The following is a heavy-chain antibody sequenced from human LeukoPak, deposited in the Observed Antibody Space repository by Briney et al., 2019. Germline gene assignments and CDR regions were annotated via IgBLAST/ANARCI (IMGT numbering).Heavy chain of an antibody. J-gene: IGHJ4*02. D-gene: IGHD4-17*01. V-gene: IGHV3-30*04. CDR2: VSAEGDRR. CDR1: GFTFSHYA. Sequence: GGCLRLSSAASGFTFSHYAMHWVRRAPGKGLEWITLVSAEGDRRYYADSVKGRLTISREDSKTTLYLQMNSLRPEDSALYYCVRDLSGHYSFDHWGQGALVTVSS. CDR3: VRDLSGHYSFDH.